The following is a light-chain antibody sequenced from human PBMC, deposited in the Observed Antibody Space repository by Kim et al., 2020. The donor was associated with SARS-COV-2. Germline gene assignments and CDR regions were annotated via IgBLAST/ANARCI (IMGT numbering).Light chain of an antibody. Sequence: QPALTQPASVTGSPGQSITIPCTGTSSDVGGYIFVSWYQQHPGEAPKLILYDVNSRPSGVSNRFSGSKSGKTASLTISGLRAEDEAEYYCSSSTSSTSVFVFGTGTKVTVL. CDR2: DVN. V-gene: IGLV2-14*03. J-gene: IGLJ1*01. CDR1: SSDVGGYIF. CDR3: SSSTSSTSVFV.